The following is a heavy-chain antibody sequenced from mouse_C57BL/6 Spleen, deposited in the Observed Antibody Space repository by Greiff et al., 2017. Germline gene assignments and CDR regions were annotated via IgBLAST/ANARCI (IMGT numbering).Heavy chain of an antibody. CDR1: GYTFTSYW. D-gene: IGHD2-3*01. CDR2: IDPSDSET. J-gene: IGHJ1*03. CDR3: AMADGYYEYFDV. Sequence: VQLQQPGAELVRPGSSVKLSCKASGYTFTSYWMHWVKQRPIQGLEWIGNIDPSDSETHYNQKFKDKATLTVDKSSSTAYMQLSSLTSEDSAVYYCAMADGYYEYFDVWGTGTTVTVSS. V-gene: IGHV1-52*01.